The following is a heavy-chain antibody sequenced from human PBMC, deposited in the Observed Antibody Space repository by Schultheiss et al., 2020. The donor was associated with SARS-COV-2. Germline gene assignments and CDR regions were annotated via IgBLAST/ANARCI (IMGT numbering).Heavy chain of an antibody. J-gene: IGHJ4*02. D-gene: IGHD6-13*01. CDR2: ISSSGSTI. CDR1: GFTFSSYS. V-gene: IGHV3-48*01. CDR3: ASKKAAGTSY. Sequence: GGSLRLSCAASGFTFSSYSMNWVRQAPGKGLEWVSYISSSGSTIYYADSVKGRFTISRDNSKNTLYLQMNSLRAEDTAVYYCASKKAAGTSYWGQGTLVTVSS.